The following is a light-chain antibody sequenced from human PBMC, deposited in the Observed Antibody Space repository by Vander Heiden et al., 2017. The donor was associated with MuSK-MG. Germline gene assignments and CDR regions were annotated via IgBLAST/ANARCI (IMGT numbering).Light chain of an antibody. CDR1: QSVNSN. J-gene: IGKJ1*01. CDR3: QQDNNWWT. V-gene: IGKV3-15*01. Sequence: EIVMTQSPATLSVSPGERATLSCRASQSVNSNLAWYQQKPGQAPRLLIYGASTRASGIPARFSDSGSGTEFTLTISSLQSEDFAVYYCQQDNNWWTFGQGTKVEIK. CDR2: GAS.